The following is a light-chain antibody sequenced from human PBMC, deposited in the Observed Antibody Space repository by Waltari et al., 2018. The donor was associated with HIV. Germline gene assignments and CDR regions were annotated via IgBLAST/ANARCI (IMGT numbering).Light chain of an antibody. CDR3: CSYSGTGVV. CDR1: SCDVGAYNL. Sequence: SALTQHASVSGSPGQSITISCTGTSCDVGAYNLVSWYQKSPGPAPKLMIFEFIKRPSGVSDRFSGSRSGNTASLTISVLQTEDEGDYYCCSYSGTGVVFGGGTKVTVL. J-gene: IGLJ2*01. V-gene: IGLV2-23*02. CDR2: EFI.